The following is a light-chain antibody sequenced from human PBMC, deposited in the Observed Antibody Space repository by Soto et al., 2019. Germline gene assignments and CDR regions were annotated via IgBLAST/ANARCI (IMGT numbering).Light chain of an antibody. Sequence: EIVMTQSPATLSVSPGERATLSCRASQSVSSNLAWYQHKPGQAXRLLIYGASTRATGIPARFSGSGSGTEFTLTISSLQSEDFAVYYCQQYNNWPPRTFGQGTKVDIK. CDR1: QSVSSN. CDR2: GAS. CDR3: QQYNNWPPRT. J-gene: IGKJ1*01. V-gene: IGKV3-15*01.